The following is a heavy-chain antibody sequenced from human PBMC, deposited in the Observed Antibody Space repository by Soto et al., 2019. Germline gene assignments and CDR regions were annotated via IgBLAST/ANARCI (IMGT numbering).Heavy chain of an antibody. CDR3: AKAGADYYYYSMDV. CDR1: GFTFDDYA. J-gene: IGHJ6*02. D-gene: IGHD3-10*01. V-gene: IGHV3-9*01. CDR2: ISWNSGSI. Sequence: EVQLVESGGGLVQPGRSLRLSCAASGFTFDDYAMHWVRQAPGKGLEWVSGISWNSGSIGYADSVKGRFTISRDNAKNSLHLQMNSLIAQDTALYYCAKAGADYYYYSMDVWGQGTTVTVSS.